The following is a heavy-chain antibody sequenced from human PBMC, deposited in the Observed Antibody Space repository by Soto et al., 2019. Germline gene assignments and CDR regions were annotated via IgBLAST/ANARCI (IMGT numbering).Heavy chain of an antibody. CDR1: GFTFSDYY. J-gene: IGHJ4*02. V-gene: IGHV3-11*06. Sequence: QVQLVESGGGLVKPGGSLRLSCAASGFTFSDYYMSWIRQAPGKGLEWVSYISSSSSYTNYADSVKGRFTISRDNAKNSLYLQMNSLRAEDTAVYYCARSRYSSSWLFDYWGQGTLVTVSS. CDR3: ARSRYSSSWLFDY. CDR2: ISSSSSYT. D-gene: IGHD6-13*01.